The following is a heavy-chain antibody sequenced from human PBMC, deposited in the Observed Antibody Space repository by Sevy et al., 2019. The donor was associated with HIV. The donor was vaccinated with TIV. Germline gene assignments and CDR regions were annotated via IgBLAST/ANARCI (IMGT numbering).Heavy chain of an antibody. CDR3: AKVNSAKVTTREYFDY. V-gene: IGHV3-23*01. CDR2: LSDDGFYM. CDR1: GFTFSSYA. Sequence: GGSLRLSCAASGFTFSSYAMSWVRQAPGKGLAWVSALSDDGFYMYTADSVGGRFTISRDNSMNILYLQMNSLRPEDTAICYCAKVNSAKVTTREYFDYWGQGTLVTVSS. J-gene: IGHJ4*02. D-gene: IGHD5-18*01.